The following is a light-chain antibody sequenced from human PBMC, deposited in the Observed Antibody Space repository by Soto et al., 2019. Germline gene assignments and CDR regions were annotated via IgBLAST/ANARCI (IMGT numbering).Light chain of an antibody. V-gene: IGKV3-15*01. J-gene: IGKJ5*01. CDR1: QSVASH. CDR3: HQYNDWPSIT. Sequence: EIVMTQSPATLSVSPGESATLSCRASQSVASHLAWYQQKPGQAPRLLIFGASVRATSIPARFSGSGSGTELVLTIDSLQSEDFAVYYCHQYNDWPSITFGQGTRLEI. CDR2: GAS.